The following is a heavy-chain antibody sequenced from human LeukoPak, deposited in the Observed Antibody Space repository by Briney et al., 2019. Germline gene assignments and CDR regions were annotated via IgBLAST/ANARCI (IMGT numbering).Heavy chain of an antibody. J-gene: IGHJ6*03. CDR2: IRYDGSNK. CDR3: AKAGGGVGANNYYYYMDV. V-gene: IGHV3-30*02. D-gene: IGHD1-26*01. Sequence: QPGGSLRLSCAASGFTFSSYGMHWVRQAPGKGLEWVAFIRYDGSNKYYADSVKGRFTISRDNSKNTLYLQMNSLRAEDTAVYYCAKAGGGVGANNYYYYMDVWGKGTTVTVSS. CDR1: GFTFSSYG.